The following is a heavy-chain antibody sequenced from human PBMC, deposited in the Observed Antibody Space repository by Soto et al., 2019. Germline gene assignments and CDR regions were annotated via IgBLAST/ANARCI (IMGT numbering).Heavy chain of an antibody. V-gene: IGHV2-70*01. J-gene: IGHJ5*02. CDR3: ARIPCGNYYTENFFDP. Sequence: SGPTLVNPTQTLTLTCTFSGFSLTTNGMCLSWIRQPPGKALEWLAPIDWDDNTYYSTSLNNRLTLSKDTSKNQLVLLVRHIGPVDTATYYCARIPCGNYYTENFFDPWGQGIPVTVSS. CDR1: GFSLTTNGMC. CDR2: IDWDDNT. D-gene: IGHD3-22*01.